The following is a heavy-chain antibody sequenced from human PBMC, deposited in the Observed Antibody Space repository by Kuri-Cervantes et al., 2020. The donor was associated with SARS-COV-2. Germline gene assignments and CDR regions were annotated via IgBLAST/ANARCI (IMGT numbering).Heavy chain of an antibody. CDR2: SFYSGST. V-gene: IGHV4-39*02. CDR1: GGSITSDYL. CDR3: ARAGYYFDY. J-gene: IGHJ4*02. Sequence: SETLSLTCTVSGGSITSDYLWGWIRQPPGKGLEWIGNSFYSGSTFYNPSLKSRVTISVDTSKNQFSLELSSVTAADTAVYYCARAGYYFDYWGQGTLVTVSS.